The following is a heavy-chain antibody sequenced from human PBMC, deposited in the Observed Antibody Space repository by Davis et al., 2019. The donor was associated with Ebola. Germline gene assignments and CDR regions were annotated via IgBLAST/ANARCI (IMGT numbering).Heavy chain of an antibody. Sequence: GESLKISCAASGSTFSSCAMHWVRQAPGKGLEWVGAISYDGSNKYYADSVKGRFTISRDNSKNTLYLQMNSLRAEDTAVYYCARGTGEYYYYGMDVWGQGTTVTVSS. CDR1: GSTFSSCA. CDR3: ARGTGEYYYYGMDV. J-gene: IGHJ6*02. D-gene: IGHD3-16*01. CDR2: ISYDGSNK. V-gene: IGHV3-30-3*01.